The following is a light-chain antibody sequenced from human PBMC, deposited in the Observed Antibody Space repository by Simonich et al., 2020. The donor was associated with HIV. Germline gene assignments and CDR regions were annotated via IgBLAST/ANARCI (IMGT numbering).Light chain of an antibody. Sequence: QSALTQPRSVSGSPGQSVTISCTGTSSDVGGYNYVSWYQQYPGKAPKIRIYDVSERPSGVPDRFSGSKSANTASLTISGLQAEDEADYYCCSYAGSYTWVFGGGTRLTVL. V-gene: IGLV2-11*01. CDR2: DVS. J-gene: IGLJ3*02. CDR3: CSYAGSYTWV. CDR1: SSDVGGYNY.